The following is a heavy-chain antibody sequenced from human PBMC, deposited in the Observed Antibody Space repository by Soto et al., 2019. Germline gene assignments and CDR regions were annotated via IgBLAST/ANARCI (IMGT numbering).Heavy chain of an antibody. J-gene: IGHJ5*02. CDR3: ARAREASGYDILTGPNWFDP. Sequence: GASVKVSCKASGYTFTGYYMHWVRQAPGQGLEWMGWINPNSGGTNYAQKFQGWVTMTRDTSISTAYMELSRLRSDDTAVYYCARAREASGYDILTGPNWFDPWGQGTLVTVSS. V-gene: IGHV1-2*04. CDR2: INPNSGGT. D-gene: IGHD3-9*01. CDR1: GYTFTGYY.